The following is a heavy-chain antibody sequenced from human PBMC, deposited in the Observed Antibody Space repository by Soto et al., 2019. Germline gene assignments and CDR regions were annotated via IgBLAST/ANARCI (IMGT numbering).Heavy chain of an antibody. CDR1: GFTFTNYG. V-gene: IGHV3-30-3*01. CDR3: ARQGGSDMRRR. J-gene: IGHJ4*02. Sequence: QVQLVESGGGVVQPGRSLRLSCAASGFTFTNYGMHWVRQAPGKGLEWVAVISYDGSIKYYADSVKGRFTISRDNSKNTLSLQMSSLRDEDTAIYYCARQGGSDMRRRWGQGTLVTVSS. D-gene: IGHD2-15*01. CDR2: ISYDGSIK.